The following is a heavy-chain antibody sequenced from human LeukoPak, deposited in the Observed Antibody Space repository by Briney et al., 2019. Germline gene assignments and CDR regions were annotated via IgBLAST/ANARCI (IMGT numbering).Heavy chain of an antibody. J-gene: IGHJ6*03. D-gene: IGHD1-7*01. Sequence: PSETLSLTCTVSGGSISSSNYYWGWIRQPPGKGLEWIGNIYYSGSTYYNPSLKSRVTISVDTSKIQFSLNLSSVTAADTAVYYCARESGTTALLRRDYYYYYMDVWGKGTTVAVSS. CDR3: ARESGTTALLRRDYYYYYMDV. CDR1: GGSISSSNYY. CDR2: IYYSGST. V-gene: IGHV4-39*07.